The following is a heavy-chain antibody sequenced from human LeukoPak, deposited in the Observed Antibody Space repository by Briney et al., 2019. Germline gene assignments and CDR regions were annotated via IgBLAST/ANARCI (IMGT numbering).Heavy chain of an antibody. V-gene: IGHV4-39*01. CDR2: IHYSGST. J-gene: IGHJ4*02. CDR1: GGSISRSGYY. CDR3: ARLYRRFGESDDY. D-gene: IGHD3-10*01. Sequence: SETLSLTCTVSGGSISRSGYYWGWIRQPPGKGLEWIGNIHYSGSTYYNPSLKSRVTISVDTSKNQFSLKLSSVTAADTAVYYCARLYRRFGESDDYWGQGTLVTVSS.